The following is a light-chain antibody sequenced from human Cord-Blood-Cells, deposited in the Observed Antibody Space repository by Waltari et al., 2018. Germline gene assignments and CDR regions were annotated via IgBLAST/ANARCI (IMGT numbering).Light chain of an antibody. J-gene: IGKJ5*01. CDR2: AAT. Sequence: DIQLTQSPCFLSASVGDRFTITCRASQGISSYLAWYQQKPGKAPKLLIYAATTFQSGVPSRFSGSGSGTEFTITISSLQPEDFATYSCQQLNSYPITFGQGTRLEIK. CDR1: QGISSY. CDR3: QQLNSYPIT. V-gene: IGKV1-9*01.